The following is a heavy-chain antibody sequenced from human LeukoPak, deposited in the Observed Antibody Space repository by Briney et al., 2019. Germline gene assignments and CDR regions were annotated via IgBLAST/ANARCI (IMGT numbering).Heavy chain of an antibody. D-gene: IGHD5-18*01. CDR1: GFTFSSYG. CDR2: IWYDGSNK. Sequence: GGSLRLSCAASGFTFSSYGMHWVRQAPGKGLEWVAVIWYDGSNKYYADSVKGRFTISRDNSKNSLYLQMNSLRAEDTAVYYCARGERHSYGQYYYYGMDVWGQGTTVTVSS. J-gene: IGHJ6*02. V-gene: IGHV3-33*01. CDR3: ARGERHSYGQYYYYGMDV.